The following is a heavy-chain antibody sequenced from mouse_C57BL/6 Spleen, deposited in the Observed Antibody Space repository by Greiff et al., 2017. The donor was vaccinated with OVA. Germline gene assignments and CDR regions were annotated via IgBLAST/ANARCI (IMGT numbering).Heavy chain of an antibody. CDR3: ARGATVVAEGYFDY. J-gene: IGHJ2*01. D-gene: IGHD1-1*01. CDR1: GYTFTSYG. CDR2: IYPRSGNT. V-gene: IGHV1-81*01. Sequence: VQLQQSGAELARPGASVKLSCKASGYTFTSYGISWVKQRTGQGLEWIGEIYPRSGNTYYNEKFKGKATLTADKSSSTAYMELRSLTSEDSAVYFCARGATVVAEGYFDYWGQGTTLTVSS.